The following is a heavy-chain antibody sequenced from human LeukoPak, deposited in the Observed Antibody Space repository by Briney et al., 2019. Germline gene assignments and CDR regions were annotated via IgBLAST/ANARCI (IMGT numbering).Heavy chain of an antibody. V-gene: IGHV4-61*02. Sequence: PSETLSLTCTVSGGSISSSSYYWSWIRQPAGKGLEWIGRIYTSGSTNYNPSLKSRVTISVDTSKNQFSLKLSSVTAADTAVYYCAREGLYNRPFDYWGQGTLVTVSS. CDR2: IYTSGST. CDR3: AREGLYNRPFDY. D-gene: IGHD1-14*01. J-gene: IGHJ4*02. CDR1: GGSISSSSYY.